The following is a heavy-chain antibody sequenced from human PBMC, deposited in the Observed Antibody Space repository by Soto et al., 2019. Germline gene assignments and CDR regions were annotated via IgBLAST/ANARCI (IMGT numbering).Heavy chain of an antibody. D-gene: IGHD6-19*01. CDR3: ARVDPYQWPGLYFDD. Sequence: QVQLVQSGAEVKKPGASVKVSCKASGYTFTSYGISWVRQAPGQGLEWMGWSSAYNGNTNYAQKLQGRVTMTTDTSTSTDYMELRSLRSEDTAVYYCARVDPYQWPGLYFDDWGQGTLVTVSS. J-gene: IGHJ4*02. V-gene: IGHV1-18*01. CDR1: GYTFTSYG. CDR2: SSAYNGNT.